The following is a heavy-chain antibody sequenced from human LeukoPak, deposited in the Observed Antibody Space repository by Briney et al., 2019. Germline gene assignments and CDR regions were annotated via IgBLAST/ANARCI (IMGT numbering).Heavy chain of an antibody. CDR3: ARDKSQYCGGDCYRWFDP. CDR2: IIPIFGTA. D-gene: IGHD2-21*02. V-gene: IGHV1-69*06. CDR1: GGTFSSYA. J-gene: IGHJ5*02. Sequence: GASVKVSCKASGGTFSSYAISWVRQAPGQGLEWMGGIIPIFGTANYAQKFQGRVTITADKSTSTAYMELSSLRSEDTAVYYCARDKSQYCGGDCYRWFDPWGQGTLVTVSS.